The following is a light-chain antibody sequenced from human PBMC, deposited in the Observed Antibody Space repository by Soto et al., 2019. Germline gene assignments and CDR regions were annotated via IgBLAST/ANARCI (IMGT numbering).Light chain of an antibody. J-gene: IGKJ2*01. CDR1: QSVSSSS. Sequence: EIVLTQSPGTLSLSPGQRATLSCRASQSVSSSSLAWYQQRPGQAPRLLMYGASSRATGIPDRFSGTGSGTDFALTISRLEPEDFAVYYCQQYGSSPYTFGLGTKLEIK. CDR3: QQYGSSPYT. V-gene: IGKV3-20*01. CDR2: GAS.